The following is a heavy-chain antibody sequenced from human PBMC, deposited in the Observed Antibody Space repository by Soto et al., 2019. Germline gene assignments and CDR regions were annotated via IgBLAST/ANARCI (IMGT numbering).Heavy chain of an antibody. CDR1: VFTSSG. CDR3: AREGILGLFDAYDL. CDR2: ISTHNGNT. J-gene: IGHJ3*01. Sequence: GASVKVSCKASVFTSSGISWVRQAPGQRLEWMGWISTHNGNTIYAQKFQGRVIMTMDTSTTTVYMELRSLRPDDTAVYLCAREGILGLFDAYDLWGQGTRVTVSS. D-gene: IGHD3-3*01. V-gene: IGHV1-18*04.